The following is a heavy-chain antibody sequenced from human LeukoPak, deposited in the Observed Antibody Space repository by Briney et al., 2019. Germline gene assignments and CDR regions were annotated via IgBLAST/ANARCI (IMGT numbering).Heavy chain of an antibody. J-gene: IGHJ4*01. CDR3: TTTTLTTVY. Sequence: GRKLKLSNEACAFTFSNAWMSRVCQATVGGQDWLGRIKSKTDGGTTDYAALVKGRFTISRDDSKNTLYLQMNSLKTEDTAVYYCTTTTLTTVYWGQGSPGTVAS. D-gene: IGHD4-17*01. CDR2: IKSKTDGGTT. CDR1: AFTFSNAW. V-gene: IGHV3-15*01.